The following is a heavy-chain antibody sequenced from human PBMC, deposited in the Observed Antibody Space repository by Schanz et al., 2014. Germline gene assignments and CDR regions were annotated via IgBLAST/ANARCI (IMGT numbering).Heavy chain of an antibody. D-gene: IGHD4-17*01. CDR3: ATLDYADSVS. CDR2: MNPNSGDT. V-gene: IGHV1-8*01. Sequence: QVQLVQSGAEVKKPGASVKVSCKASGYTFTSYGINWVRQAPGQGLEWMGWMNPNSGDTGYPRKFQDRVTMTRNTSISTAYMELNSLISDDTAVYYCATLDYADSVSWGQGTLVTVSS. J-gene: IGHJ5*02. CDR1: GYTFTSYG.